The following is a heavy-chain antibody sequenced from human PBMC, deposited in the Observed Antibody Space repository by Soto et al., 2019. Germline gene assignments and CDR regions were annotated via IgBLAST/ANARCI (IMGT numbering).Heavy chain of an antibody. CDR3: ARAGGYSSGWCHACGMDV. CDR1: GFTFSNAW. V-gene: IGHV3-15*01. Sequence: GGSLRLSCAPSGFTFSNAWMRWVRQAPGKGLEWVGLIKSKTDCGTTDYAAPVKGRFTISRDDSKNTLYLQMNSLRAEDTAVYYCARAGGYSSGWCHACGMDVWGQGTTVTVSS. D-gene: IGHD6-19*01. J-gene: IGHJ6*02. CDR2: IKSKTDCGTT.